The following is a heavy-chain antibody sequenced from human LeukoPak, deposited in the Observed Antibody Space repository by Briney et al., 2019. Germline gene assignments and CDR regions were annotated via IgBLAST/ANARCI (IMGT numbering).Heavy chain of an antibody. CDR3: ARAVRSTSCYSN. Sequence: SETLSLTCAVYGGSFSGYYWSWIRQPPGKGLEWIGEINHSGSTNYNPSPKSRVTISVDTSKNQFSLKLSSVTAADTAVYYCARAVRSTSCYSNWGQGTLVTVSS. CDR2: INHSGST. CDR1: GGSFSGYY. J-gene: IGHJ4*02. D-gene: IGHD2-2*01. V-gene: IGHV4-34*01.